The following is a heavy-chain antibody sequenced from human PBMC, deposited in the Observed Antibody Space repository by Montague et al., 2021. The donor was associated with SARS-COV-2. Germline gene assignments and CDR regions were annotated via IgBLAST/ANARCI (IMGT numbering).Heavy chain of an antibody. J-gene: IGHJ4*02. V-gene: IGHV3-30*18. CDR1: GFIFSDFG. Sequence: SLRLSCAASGFIFSDFGMYWVRQAPGKGLEWVAVISYDESSKYYEDSVKGRFTISRDNSNNTLYLRMNTLRSEDTAVYYCAKGTYDYWGQGTLVTVSS. D-gene: IGHD3-10*01. CDR2: ISYDESSK. CDR3: AKGTYDY.